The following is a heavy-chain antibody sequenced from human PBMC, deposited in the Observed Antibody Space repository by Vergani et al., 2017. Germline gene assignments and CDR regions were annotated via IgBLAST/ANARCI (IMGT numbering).Heavy chain of an antibody. CDR2: IYSGGST. J-gene: IGHJ4*02. V-gene: IGHV3-53*02. CDR1: GFTVSSNY. Sequence: EVQLVETGGGLIQPGGSLRLSCAASGFTVSSNYMSWVRQAPGKGLEWVSVIYSGGSTYYADSVKGRFTISRDNSKNTLYLQMNRLRAEDTAVYYCASPYYYGSSGYSLGYWGQGTLVTVSS. CDR3: ASPYYYGSSGYSLGY. D-gene: IGHD3-22*01.